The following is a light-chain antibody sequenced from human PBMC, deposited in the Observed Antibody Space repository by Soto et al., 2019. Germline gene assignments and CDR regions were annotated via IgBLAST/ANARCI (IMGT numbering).Light chain of an antibody. J-gene: IGKJ1*01. CDR1: QSISSW. V-gene: IGKV1-5*01. CDR3: QQYDSSPRT. Sequence: DIQMTQSPSTLSASVGDRVTVTCRASQSISSWLAWYQQKPGQAPQLLIYDASSLEGGVPSRFSGSGSGTEYTLTISRLEPEDFAVYYGQQYDSSPRTFGQGTKVDIK. CDR2: DAS.